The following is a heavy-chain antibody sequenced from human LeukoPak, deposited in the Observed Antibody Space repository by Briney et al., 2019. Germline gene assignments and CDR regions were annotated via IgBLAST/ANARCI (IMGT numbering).Heavy chain of an antibody. CDR3: VKGAYDYLEIAYFDY. J-gene: IGHJ4*02. CDR1: GYTFTSYY. CDR2: INPSGGST. D-gene: IGHD5-12*01. Sequence: ASVKVSCKASGYTFTSYYMHWVRQAPGQGLEWMGIINPSGGSTSYAQKFQGRVTMTRDMSTSTVYMELSSLTAEDTAVYYCVKGAYDYLEIAYFDYWGQGTLVTVSS. V-gene: IGHV1-46*01.